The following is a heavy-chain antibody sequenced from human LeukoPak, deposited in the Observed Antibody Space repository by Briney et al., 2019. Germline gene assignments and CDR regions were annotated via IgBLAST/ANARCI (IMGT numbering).Heavy chain of an antibody. V-gene: IGHV3-48*03. D-gene: IGHD6-13*01. J-gene: IGHJ4*02. CDR3: ARAHIAAAGVFDY. CDR1: GFTFTTYG. CDR2: ISSSGTTI. Sequence: PGGSLRLSCAASGFTFTTYGMHWVRQAPGKGLEWVSYISSSGTTIYYADSVKGRFTISRDNAKNSLYLQMNSLRAEDTAVYYCARAHIAAAGVFDYWGLGTLVTVSS.